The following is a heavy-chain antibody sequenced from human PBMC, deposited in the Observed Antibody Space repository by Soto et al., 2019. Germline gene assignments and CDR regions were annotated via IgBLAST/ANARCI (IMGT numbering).Heavy chain of an antibody. CDR2: IYTSGST. V-gene: IGHV4-4*07. Sequence: LSLTCTVSGGSISSYYWSWIRQPAGKGLEWIGRIYTSGSTNYNPSLKSRVTMSVDTSKNQLSLKLSSVTAADTAVYYCARARYYDSSGYYHFEYYYGMDVWGQGTTVTVSS. CDR3: ARARYYDSSGYYHFEYYYGMDV. D-gene: IGHD3-22*01. CDR1: GGSISSYY. J-gene: IGHJ6*02.